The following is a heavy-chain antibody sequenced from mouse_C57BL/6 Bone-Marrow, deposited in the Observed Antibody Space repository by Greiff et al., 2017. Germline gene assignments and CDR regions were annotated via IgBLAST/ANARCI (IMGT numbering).Heavy chain of an antibody. J-gene: IGHJ4*01. CDR3: ARDYGTHAMDY. D-gene: IGHD1-1*01. V-gene: IGHV1-76*01. CDR1: GYTFTDYY. CDR2: IYPGSGNT. Sequence: QVQLQQSGAELVRPGASVKLSCKASGYTFTDYYINWVKQRPGQGLEWIARIYPGSGNTYYNEKFKGKATLTAEKSSSTAYMQLSSLTSEDSAVYFCARDYGTHAMDYWGQGTSVTVSS.